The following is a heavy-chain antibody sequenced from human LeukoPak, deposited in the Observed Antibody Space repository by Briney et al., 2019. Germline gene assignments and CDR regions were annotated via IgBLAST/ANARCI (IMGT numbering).Heavy chain of an antibody. CDR3: ARDREDAFDI. CDR1: GFTFSSYS. V-gene: IGHV3-21*01. Sequence: GGSLRLSCAASGFTFSSYSMNWVRQAPGKGLEWVSSISSSSSYTYYADSVKGRFTISRDNAKNSLYLQMNSLRAEDTAVYYCARDREDAFDIWGQGTMVTVPS. J-gene: IGHJ3*02. D-gene: IGHD1-26*01. CDR2: ISSSSSYT.